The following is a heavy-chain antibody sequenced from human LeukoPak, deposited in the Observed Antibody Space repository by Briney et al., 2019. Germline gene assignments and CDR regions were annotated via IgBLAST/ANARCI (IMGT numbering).Heavy chain of an antibody. CDR2: IYYSGST. V-gene: IGHV4-59*01. CDR3: ARGGARYYDILTAYYTEPFDY. Sequence: SETLSLTCTVSGGSISSYYWSWIRQPPGKGLEWIGYIYYSGSTNYNPSLKSRVTISVDTSKNQFSLKPSSVTAADTAVYYCARGGARYYDILTAYYTEPFDYWGQGTLVTVSS. D-gene: IGHD3-9*01. J-gene: IGHJ4*02. CDR1: GGSISSYY.